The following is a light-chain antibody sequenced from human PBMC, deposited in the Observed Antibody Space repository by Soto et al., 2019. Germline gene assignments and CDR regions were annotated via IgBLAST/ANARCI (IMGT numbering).Light chain of an antibody. CDR2: AAS. V-gene: IGKV1-39*01. Sequence: DIQMTQSPSSLSASVGDRVTITCRASQGISTYLNWYQQKPGKAPKLLIYAASRLQSGVPSRFSGSGSETDFTLTISSLQPEDFATYSCQHSTTWTFGQGTKVEIK. CDR3: QHSTTWT. J-gene: IGKJ1*01. CDR1: QGISTY.